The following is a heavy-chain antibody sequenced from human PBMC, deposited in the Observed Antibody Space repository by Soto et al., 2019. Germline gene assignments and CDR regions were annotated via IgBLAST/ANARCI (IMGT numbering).Heavy chain of an antibody. CDR3: ARQEVGATTDWFDP. Sequence: PGESLKISCKGSGYRFSNYWIGWARQVPGKGLEWMGRIDPSDSYTNYSPSFQGHVTISADKSISTAYLQWSSLKASDTAMYYCARQEVGATTDWFDPWGQGTLVTVSS. V-gene: IGHV5-10-1*01. J-gene: IGHJ5*02. D-gene: IGHD1-26*01. CDR2: IDPSDSYT. CDR1: GYRFSNYW.